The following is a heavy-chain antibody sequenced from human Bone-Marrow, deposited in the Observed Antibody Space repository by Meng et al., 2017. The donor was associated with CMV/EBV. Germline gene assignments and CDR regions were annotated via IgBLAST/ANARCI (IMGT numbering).Heavy chain of an antibody. D-gene: IGHD3-16*02. V-gene: IGHV4-34*01. CDR2: INYSGKI. Sequence: SQTLSPTCDVHGGSFSGYYWTWIRQPPGKGLEWIGEINYSGKINYNPSLKSRVTISIDTSKNQFSLKLSSVTAADTAVYYCARDLRGHDYVWGSYRYNFDYWGQGTLVTFSS. CDR3: ARDLRGHDYVWGSYRYNFDY. CDR1: GGSFSGYY. J-gene: IGHJ4*02.